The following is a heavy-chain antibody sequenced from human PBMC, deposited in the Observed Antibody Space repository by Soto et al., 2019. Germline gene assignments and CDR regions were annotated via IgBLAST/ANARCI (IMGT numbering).Heavy chain of an antibody. CDR1: GGSISGYY. CDR2: VYYSGGA. V-gene: IGHV4-59*01. CDR3: TRDGDGRMTTNPYYYYGMDV. D-gene: IGHD2-21*02. J-gene: IGHJ6*02. Sequence: SETLSLTCTVSGGSISGYYWSWIRQPPGKGLEWIGNVYYSGGAKYNPSVKRRVSISVDTSKNQFSLNLSSVTAADTAVYYCTRDGDGRMTTNPYYYYGMDVWGPGITVSVSS.